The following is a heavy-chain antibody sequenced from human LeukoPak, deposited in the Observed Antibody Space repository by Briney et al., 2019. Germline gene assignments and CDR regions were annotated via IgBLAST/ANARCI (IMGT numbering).Heavy chain of an antibody. CDR3: ARDLYGDYGFSYFDY. Sequence: GGSLRLSCAASGFTFSSYSMNWVRQAPGKGLEWVSYISSSSTIYYADSVKGRFTISRDNAKNSLYLQMNSLRAEDTAVYYCARDLYGDYGFSYFDYWGQGTLVTVSS. V-gene: IGHV3-48*04. J-gene: IGHJ4*02. CDR2: ISSSSTI. D-gene: IGHD4-17*01. CDR1: GFTFSSYS.